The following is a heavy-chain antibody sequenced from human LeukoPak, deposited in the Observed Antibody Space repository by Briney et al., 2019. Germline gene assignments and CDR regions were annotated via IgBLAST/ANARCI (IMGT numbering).Heavy chain of an antibody. J-gene: IGHJ4*02. V-gene: IGHV3-48*03. CDR3: ARACSGGSCYFDY. CDR2: ISSSGSTI. CDR1: GFTFSSYE. D-gene: IGHD2-15*01. Sequence: GGSLRLSCAASGFTFSSYEMNWVRQAPGKGLEWVSYISSSGSTIYYADSVKGRFTISRDNAKNSLYLQMNSLRAEDTAAYYCARACSGGSCYFDYWGQGTLVTVSS.